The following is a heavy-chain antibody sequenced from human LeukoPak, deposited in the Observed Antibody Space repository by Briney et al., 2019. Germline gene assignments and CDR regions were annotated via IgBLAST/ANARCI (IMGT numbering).Heavy chain of an antibody. CDR2: IKQDGNEK. CDR1: GSIFNNFW. CDR3: ARVLYYGSARRYYFDY. Sequence: GEPLRLSCTASGSIFNNFWMNWVRQAPGKGLEWVANIKQDGNEKYYVDSVMGRFTISRDNAKNSMYLQMNTLGAEDTGVYYCARVLYYGSARRYYFDYWGQGTLVTVSS. J-gene: IGHJ4*02. D-gene: IGHD3-10*01. V-gene: IGHV3-7*01.